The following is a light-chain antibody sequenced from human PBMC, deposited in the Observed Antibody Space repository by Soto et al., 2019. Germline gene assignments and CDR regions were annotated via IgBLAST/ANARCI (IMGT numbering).Light chain of an antibody. CDR3: AAWDDSLNGYV. CDR2: SNN. CDR1: RSNLGSNT. V-gene: IGLV1-44*01. Sequence: QSVLTQPPSASGTPGQRVTISCSGSRSNLGSNTVNWYQQLPGTAPKLLIYSNNQRPSGVPDRFSGAKSGTSAYLAISGLQSEDESDYYCAAWDDSLNGYVFGTGTQVTVL. J-gene: IGLJ1*01.